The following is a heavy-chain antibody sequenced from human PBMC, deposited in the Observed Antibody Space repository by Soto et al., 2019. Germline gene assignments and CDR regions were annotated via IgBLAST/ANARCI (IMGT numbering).Heavy chain of an antibody. CDR3: ARGALNTLDYYYGMDV. CDR1: GGTFSSYT. CDR2: IIPIFGTT. V-gene: IGHV1-69*13. D-gene: IGHD2-15*01. Sequence: GASVKVSCKASGGTFSSYTMSWVRQAPGQGLEWMGGIIPIFGTTTYAHKFQGRVTITADESTSTVYMELSSLRGEDTAVYYYARGALNTLDYYYGMDVWGQGTTVTVSS. J-gene: IGHJ6*02.